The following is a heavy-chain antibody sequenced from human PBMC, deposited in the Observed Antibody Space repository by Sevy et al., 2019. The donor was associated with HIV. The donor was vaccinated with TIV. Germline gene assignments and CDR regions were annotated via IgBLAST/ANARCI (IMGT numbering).Heavy chain of an antibody. V-gene: IGHV3-30*02. CDR3: AKGPRPMITFGGVADF. CDR2: IRHDGSTR. Sequence: GGSLRLSCATSGFTFSTYGMHWVRQAPVKGLEWVAFIRHDGSTRYYTDSVRGRFTISRDNSRNTLYLQMNSLRTEDTALYYCAKGPRPMITFGGVADFWGQVTLVTVSS. CDR1: GFTFSTYG. D-gene: IGHD3-16*01. J-gene: IGHJ4*02.